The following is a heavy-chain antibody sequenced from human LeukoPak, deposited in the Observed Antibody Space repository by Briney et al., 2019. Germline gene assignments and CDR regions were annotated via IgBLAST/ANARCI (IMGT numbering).Heavy chain of an antibody. CDR1: GFTFSSYG. J-gene: IGHJ4*02. V-gene: IGHV3-33*06. CDR3: AKDFVTLVRGVSHYFDY. Sequence: GGSLRLSCAASGFTFSSYGMHWVRQAPGKGLEWVAVIWYDGSNKYYADSVKGRFTISRDNSKNTLYLQMNSLRADDTAVYYFAKDFVTLVRGVSHYFDYWGQGSLVTVSS. CDR2: IWYDGSNK. D-gene: IGHD3-10*01.